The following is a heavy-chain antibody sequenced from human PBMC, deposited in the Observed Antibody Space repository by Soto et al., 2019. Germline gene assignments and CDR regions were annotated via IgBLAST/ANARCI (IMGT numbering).Heavy chain of an antibody. J-gene: IGHJ4*02. CDR3: ATIVGANDY. D-gene: IGHD1-26*01. CDR1: GGSIYTYS. V-gene: IGHV4-4*07. CDR2: IYSSGSA. Sequence: SETLSLTCTVSGGSIYTYSWTWIRQPAGKGLEWIGHIYSSGSANYNPSLKSRVSMSVDTSKNQFSLKLNSVTAADTAVYYCATIVGANDYWGQGTLVTVSS.